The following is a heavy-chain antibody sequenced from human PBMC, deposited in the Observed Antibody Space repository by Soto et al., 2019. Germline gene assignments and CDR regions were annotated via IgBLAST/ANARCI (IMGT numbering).Heavy chain of an antibody. J-gene: IGHJ6*03. Sequence: SETLSLTCTVSGGSISSSSYYWGWIRQPPGKGLEWIGSIYYSGSTYYNPSLKSRVTISVDTSKNQFSLHFYSVTPEDTAVYYCAGTTSLPWYYMDVWGKGTTVTVSS. V-gene: IGHV4-39*01. CDR1: GGSISSSSYY. D-gene: IGHD1-1*01. CDR3: AGTTSLPWYYMDV. CDR2: IYYSGST.